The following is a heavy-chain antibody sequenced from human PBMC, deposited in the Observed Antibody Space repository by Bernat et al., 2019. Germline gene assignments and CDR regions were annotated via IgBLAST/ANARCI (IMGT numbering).Heavy chain of an antibody. CDR2: ISWNSGSI. J-gene: IGHJ5*02. V-gene: IGHV3-9*01. CDR3: AKGPVAVVAATGPGGWFDP. CDR1: GFTFDDYA. Sequence: EVQLVESGGGLVQPGRSLRLSCAASGFTFDDYAMHWVRQAPGKGLEWVSGISWNSGSIGYADSVKGRFTISRDNAKNSLYLQMNSLRAEDTALYYCAKGPVAVVAATGPGGWFDPWGQGTLVTVSS. D-gene: IGHD2-15*01.